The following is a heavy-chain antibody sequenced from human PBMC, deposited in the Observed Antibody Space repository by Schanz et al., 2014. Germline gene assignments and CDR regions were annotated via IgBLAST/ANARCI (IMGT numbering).Heavy chain of an antibody. J-gene: IGHJ6*02. CDR1: GFAFSDYG. D-gene: IGHD1-26*01. V-gene: IGHV3-33*06. Sequence: QVQLVESGGGVVQPGKSLRLSCAASGFAFSDYGMHWVRQAPGKGLEWVANIRQDVRAKYYADSVKGRFTTSRDNSKNTMYLQMNSLRAEDTAVYYCVKDLQRELLRDDHYYGMDVWGQGTTVTVSS. CDR2: IRQDVRAK. CDR3: VKDLQRELLRDDHYYGMDV.